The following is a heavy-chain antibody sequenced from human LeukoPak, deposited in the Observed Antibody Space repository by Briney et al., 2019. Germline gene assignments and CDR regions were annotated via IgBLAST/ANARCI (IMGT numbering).Heavy chain of an antibody. D-gene: IGHD3-22*01. V-gene: IGHV4-61*02. CDR2: IYTSGST. J-gene: IGHJ5*02. CDR3: ARQAYYYDSSGYELDWFDP. Sequence: SETLSLTCTVSGGSISSGSYYWSWIRQPAGKGLEWIGRIYTSGSTNYNPSLKSRVTISVDTSKNQFSLKLSSVTAADTAVYYCARQAYYYDSSGYELDWFDPWGQGTLVTVSS. CDR1: GGSISSGSYY.